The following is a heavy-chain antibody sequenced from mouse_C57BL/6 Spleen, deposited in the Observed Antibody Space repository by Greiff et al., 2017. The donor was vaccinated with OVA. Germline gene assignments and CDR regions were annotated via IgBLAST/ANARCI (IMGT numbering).Heavy chain of an antibody. D-gene: IGHD1-1*01. J-gene: IGHJ3*01. CDR1: GFTFNTYA. CDR3: VRGDYGSSSFAY. V-gene: IGHV10-3*01. Sequence: EVKVVESGGGLVQPKGSLKLSCAASGFTFNTYAMHWVRQAPGKGLEWVARIRSQSSNYATYYADSVKDRFTISRDDSQSMLYLQMNNLKTEDTAMYYCVRGDYGSSSFAYWGQGTLVTVSA. CDR2: IRSQSSNYAT.